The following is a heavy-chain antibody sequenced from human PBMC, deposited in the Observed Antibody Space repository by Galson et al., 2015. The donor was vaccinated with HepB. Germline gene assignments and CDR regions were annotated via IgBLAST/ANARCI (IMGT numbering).Heavy chain of an antibody. J-gene: IGHJ4*02. CDR1: GFTFSSYA. Sequence: LRLSCAASGFTFSSYAMSWVRQAPGKGLEWVSAISGSQITTYYADSVKGRFTISRDNSKNTLFLQMNSLRAEDTAVYYCAKGGLSLGYCGGDCYSYWGQGTLVTVSS. CDR3: AKGGLSLGYCGGDCYSY. D-gene: IGHD2-21*02. V-gene: IGHV3-23*01. CDR2: ISGSQITT.